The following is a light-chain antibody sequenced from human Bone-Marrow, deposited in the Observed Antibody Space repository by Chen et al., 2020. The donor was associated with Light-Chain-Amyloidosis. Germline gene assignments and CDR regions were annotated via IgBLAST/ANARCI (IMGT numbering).Light chain of an antibody. CDR3: QVWDRSSDRPV. J-gene: IGLJ3*02. CDR1: NIGSTS. CDR2: DDS. Sequence: SYVLTRPSSVSVAPGQTATLACGGNNIGSTSMHWYQQTPGQAPLPVAYDDSDRPSGIPERLSGSNSGNTATLTISRVEAGDEADYYCQVWDRSSDRPVFGGGTKLTVL. V-gene: IGLV3-21*02.